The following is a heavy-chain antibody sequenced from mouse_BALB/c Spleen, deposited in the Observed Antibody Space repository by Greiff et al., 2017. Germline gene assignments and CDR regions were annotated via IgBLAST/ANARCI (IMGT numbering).Heavy chain of an antibody. D-gene: IGHD2-1*01. Sequence: QVQLQQSGPELVKPGASVKISCKASGYAFSSSWMNWVKQRPGQGLEWIGRIYPGDGDTNYNGKFKGKATLTADKSSSTAYMQLSSLTSVDSAVYFCARGPYGKRIGYAMDYWGQGTSVTVSS. J-gene: IGHJ4*01. CDR1: GYAFSSSW. CDR2: IYPGDGDT. CDR3: ARGPYGKRIGYAMDY. V-gene: IGHV1-82*01.